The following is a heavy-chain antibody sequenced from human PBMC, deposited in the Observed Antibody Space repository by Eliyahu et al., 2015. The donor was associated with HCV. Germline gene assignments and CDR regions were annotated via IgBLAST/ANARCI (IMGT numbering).Heavy chain of an antibody. CDR1: GGSXSSXXXY. V-gene: IGHV4-39*01. CDR3: ARRGVELERRKVPGYYFDY. J-gene: IGHJ4*02. D-gene: IGHD1-1*01. Sequence: QLQLQESGPGLVKPSETLSLXCXVSGGSXSSXXXYXGWXRPPPGKGLEWIGSIYYSGSTYYNPSLKSRVTISVDTSKNQFSLKLSSVTAADTAVYYCARRGVELERRKVPGYYFDYWGQGTLVTVSS. CDR2: IYYSGST.